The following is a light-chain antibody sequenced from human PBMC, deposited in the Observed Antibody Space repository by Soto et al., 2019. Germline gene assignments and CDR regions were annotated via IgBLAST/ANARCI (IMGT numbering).Light chain of an antibody. J-gene: IGKJ1*01. CDR1: ESISMW. CDR2: RAS. CDR3: QQYNSWT. V-gene: IGKV1-5*03. Sequence: DIQMTQSPSTLSASVGDRVTITCRARESISMWLAWDQQKPGKAPNHLIYRASSLASGVPSRFSGSGYRKDFTLTISSVPPDYSATYCCQQYNSWTFGHGTKVEIK.